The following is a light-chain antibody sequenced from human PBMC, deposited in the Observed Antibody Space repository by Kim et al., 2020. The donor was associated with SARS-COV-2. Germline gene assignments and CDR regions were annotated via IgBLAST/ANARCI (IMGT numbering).Light chain of an antibody. CDR2: TAS. CDR3: QQTYSTPPWT. V-gene: IGKV1-39*01. Sequence: SVGYRVTISCRASQSINKYLNWYQQKPGKAPKLLIHTASTLHSGVPSRFSGSGFGTDFTLTISSLQPEDIATYHCQQTYSTPPWTFGEGTKVNIK. J-gene: IGKJ1*01. CDR1: QSINKY.